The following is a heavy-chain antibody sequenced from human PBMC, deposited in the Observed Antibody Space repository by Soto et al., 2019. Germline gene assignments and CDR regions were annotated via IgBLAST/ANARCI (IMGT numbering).Heavy chain of an antibody. D-gene: IGHD6-13*01. CDR3: ARCGIAAGHY. J-gene: IGHJ4*02. CDR2: IWYDGSNK. Sequence: QVQLVESGGGVVQPGRSLRLSCAASGFTFSSYGMHWVRQAPGKGLEWVAVIWYDGSNKYYADSVKGRFTISRDNSKNTLYLQINSLRAEDTAVYYCARCGIAAGHYWGQGTLVTVSS. CDR1: GFTFSSYG. V-gene: IGHV3-33*01.